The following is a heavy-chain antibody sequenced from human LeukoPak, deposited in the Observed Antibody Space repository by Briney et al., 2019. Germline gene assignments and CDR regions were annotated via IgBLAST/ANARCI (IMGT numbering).Heavy chain of an antibody. D-gene: IGHD2/OR15-2a*01. CDR2: ISSSSSTI. V-gene: IGHV3-48*02. CDR3: ARGEYLGIYTNWFDP. CDR1: GFTFSSYS. J-gene: IGHJ5*02. Sequence: PGGSLRLSCAASGFTFSSYSMNWVRQAPGKGLEWVSYISSSSSTIYYADSVKGRFTISRDNAKNSLYLQMNSLRDEDTAVYYCARGEYLGIYTNWFDPWGQGTLVTVSS.